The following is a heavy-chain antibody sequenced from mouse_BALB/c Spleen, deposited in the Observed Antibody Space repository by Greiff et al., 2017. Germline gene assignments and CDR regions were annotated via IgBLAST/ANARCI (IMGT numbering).Heavy chain of an antibody. CDR1: GYSITSDYA. Sequence: EVQGVESGPGLVKPSQSLSLTCTVTGYSITSDYAWNWIRQFPGNKLEWMGYISYSGSTSYNPSLKSRISITRDTSKNQFFLQLNSVTTEDTATYYCARDYDYDGHAMDYWGQGTSVTVSS. CDR3: ARDYDYDGHAMDY. J-gene: IGHJ4*01. CDR2: ISYSGST. D-gene: IGHD2-4*01. V-gene: IGHV3-2*02.